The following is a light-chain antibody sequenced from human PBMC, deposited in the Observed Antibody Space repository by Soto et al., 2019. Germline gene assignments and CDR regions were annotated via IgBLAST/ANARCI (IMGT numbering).Light chain of an antibody. CDR3: SSFAGNNNLV. Sequence: QSALTQPPSASGSPGQSVTISCTGTSSDVGGYNYVSWYQQHPGKAPKLMISEVSKRPSGVPDRFSGSKSGNTASLTVSGLQAEDEADYYCSSFAGNNNLVFDGGPKLTVL. J-gene: IGLJ2*01. CDR1: SSDVGGYNY. V-gene: IGLV2-8*01. CDR2: EVS.